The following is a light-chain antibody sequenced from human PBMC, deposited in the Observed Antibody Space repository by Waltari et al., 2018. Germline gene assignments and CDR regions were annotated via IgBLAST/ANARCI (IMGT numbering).Light chain of an antibody. CDR1: SNDVGGYNR. Sequence: QSALTQPASVSGSPGQSVTVSCTGTSNDVGGYNRFSWYQQLPGKAPKLMIFEVGLRPSGVSDRFSGSKSGNTASLTISGLQAEDEANYYCCSYAAGSSYVFGPGTKVTVL. CDR3: CSYAAGSSYV. J-gene: IGLJ1*01. CDR2: EVG. V-gene: IGLV2-23*02.